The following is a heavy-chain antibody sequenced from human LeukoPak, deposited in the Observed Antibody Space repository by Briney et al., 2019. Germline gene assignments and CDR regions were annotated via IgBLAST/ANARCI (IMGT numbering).Heavy chain of an antibody. J-gene: IGHJ4*02. V-gene: IGHV3-23*01. CDR2: IGGSGITT. CDR1: GFTFSTYA. D-gene: IGHD2-2*03. Sequence: PGGSLRLSCAASGFTFSTYAMSWVRQAPGKGLEWVSVIGGSGITTYYADSVKGRFTISRDNAKNSLYLQMNSLRAEDTAVYFCARSGYSSTWYLQNFELDYWGQGTLVTVSS. CDR3: ARSGYSSTWYLQNFELDY.